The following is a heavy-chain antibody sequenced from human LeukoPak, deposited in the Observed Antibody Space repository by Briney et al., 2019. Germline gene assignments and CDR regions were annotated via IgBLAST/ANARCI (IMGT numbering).Heavy chain of an antibody. CDR2: ISYDGSNK. CDR3: VRDADWSFDY. V-gene: IGHV3-30*04. Sequence: PGGSLRLSCAASGFTFSSYVMHWVRQAPGKGLEWVAFISYDGSNKYYADSVRGRFTISRDNSKNTLYLQMNILRGEDTAVYYCVRDADWSFDYWGQGTLLTVSS. D-gene: IGHD3-9*01. J-gene: IGHJ4*02. CDR1: GFTFSSYV.